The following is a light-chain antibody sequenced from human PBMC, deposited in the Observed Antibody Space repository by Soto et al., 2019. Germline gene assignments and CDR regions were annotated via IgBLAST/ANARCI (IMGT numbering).Light chain of an antibody. CDR2: DVS. V-gene: IGLV2-11*01. Sequence: QSALTQPASVSGSPGQSITISCTGTSSDVGDYNYVSWYQQHPGKAPKLMIYDVSKRPSGVPDRFSGSKSGNTASLTISGLQAEDEADYYCCSYAGSFWVFGGGTKVTVL. CDR3: CSYAGSFWV. CDR1: SSDVGDYNY. J-gene: IGLJ3*02.